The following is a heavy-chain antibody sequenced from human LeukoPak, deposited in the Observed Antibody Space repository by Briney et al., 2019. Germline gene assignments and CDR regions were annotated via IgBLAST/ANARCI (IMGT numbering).Heavy chain of an antibody. CDR1: GFTFSSYG. CDR3: AKDRLGSYWYFDL. CDR2: ISYDGSNK. D-gene: IGHD7-27*01. J-gene: IGHJ2*01. V-gene: IGHV3-30*18. Sequence: PGRSLRLSCAASGFTFSSYGMHWVRQAPGKGLEWVAVISYDGSNKYYADSVKGRFTISRDNSKNTLYLQMNSLRAEDTAVYYCAKDRLGSYWYFDLWGRGTLVTVSS.